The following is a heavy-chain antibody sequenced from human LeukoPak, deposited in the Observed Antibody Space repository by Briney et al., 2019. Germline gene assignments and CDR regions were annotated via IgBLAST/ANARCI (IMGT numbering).Heavy chain of an antibody. CDR1: GFTFSSYA. Sequence: EGSLRLSCAASGFTFSSYAMSWVRQAPGKGLEWVSVIYSGGSTYYADSVKGRFTISRDNAKDTLYLQMNSLRAEDTAVYYCASSGSYSYYFDYWGQGTLVTVSS. D-gene: IGHD1-26*01. J-gene: IGHJ4*02. V-gene: IGHV3-66*01. CDR3: ASSGSYSYYFDY. CDR2: IYSGGST.